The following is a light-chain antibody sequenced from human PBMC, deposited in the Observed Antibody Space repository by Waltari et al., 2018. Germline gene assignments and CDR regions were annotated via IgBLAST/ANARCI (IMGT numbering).Light chain of an antibody. CDR3: CSYSGTYTFVV. Sequence: SDVGGYNYVSWYQQHAGKVPKLMIYDVTKRPSGVPDRFSGSKSGNTASLTISGLQAEDEADYYCCSYSGTYTFVVFGGGTKLTVL. J-gene: IGLJ2*01. CDR2: DVT. CDR1: SDVGGYNY. V-gene: IGLV2-11*03.